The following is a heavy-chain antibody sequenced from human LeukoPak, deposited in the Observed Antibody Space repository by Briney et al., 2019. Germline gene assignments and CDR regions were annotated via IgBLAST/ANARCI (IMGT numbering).Heavy chain of an antibody. Sequence: GGSLRLSCAASGFTFSSYAMHWVRQAPGQRLEWMRWINAGNGNTKYSQKFQGRVTITRDTSASTAYMELSSLRSEDTAVYYCARGSLPEDWGINDYWGQGTLVTVSS. V-gene: IGHV1-3*01. J-gene: IGHJ4*02. CDR1: GFTFSSYA. CDR2: INAGNGNT. CDR3: ARGSLPEDWGINDY. D-gene: IGHD3-16*01.